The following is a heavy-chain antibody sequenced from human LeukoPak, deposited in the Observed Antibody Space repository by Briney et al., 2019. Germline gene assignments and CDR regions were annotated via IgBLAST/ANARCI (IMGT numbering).Heavy chain of an antibody. Sequence: GGSLRLSCAASGFTFSSYAMSWVRQAPGNGLECVSAISGSGGSTYYADSVKGRFTISRDNSKNTLYLQMNSLRAEDTAVYYCAKDICEHCGGDRYLDYWGQGTLVTVSS. CDR2: ISGSGGST. D-gene: IGHD2-21*02. V-gene: IGHV3-23*01. CDR1: GFTFSSYA. J-gene: IGHJ4*02. CDR3: AKDICEHCGGDRYLDY.